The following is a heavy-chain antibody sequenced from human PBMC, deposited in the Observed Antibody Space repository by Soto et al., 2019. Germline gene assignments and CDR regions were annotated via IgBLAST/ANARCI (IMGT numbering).Heavy chain of an antibody. CDR3: AREGHYYDSSGYYRWFDP. J-gene: IGHJ5*02. CDR1: GGSISSGGYS. CDR2: IYHSGST. Sequence: QLQLQESGSGLVKPSQTLSLTCAVSGGSISSGGYSWSWIRQPPGKGLEWIGYIYHSGSTYYNPSPKSRVTISVDRSKNQFSLKLSSVTDADKAVYYCAREGHYYDSSGYYRWFDPWGQGTLVTVSS. D-gene: IGHD3-22*01. V-gene: IGHV4-30-2*01.